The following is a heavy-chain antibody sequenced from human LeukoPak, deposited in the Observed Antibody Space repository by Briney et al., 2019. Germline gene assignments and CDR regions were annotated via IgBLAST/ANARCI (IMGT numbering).Heavy chain of an antibody. V-gene: IGHV4-30-2*01. CDR3: ARGPSFYGGASFDY. CDR1: GGSISSGGYS. CDR2: IYHSGGT. J-gene: IGHJ4*02. D-gene: IGHD4-23*01. Sequence: SQTLSLTCAVSGGSISSGGYSWSWIRQPPGKGLEWIGYIYHSGGTYYNPSLKSRVTISVDRSKNQFSLKLSSVTAADTAVYYCARGPSFYGGASFDYWGQGTLVTVSS.